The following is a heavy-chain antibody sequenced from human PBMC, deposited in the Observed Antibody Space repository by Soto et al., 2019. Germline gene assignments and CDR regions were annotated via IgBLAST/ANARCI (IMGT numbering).Heavy chain of an antibody. J-gene: IGHJ4*02. V-gene: IGHV4-59*01. CDR1: GGSISSYY. CDR2: VYYSGIT. D-gene: IGHD6-13*01. CDR3: ARGESIASKYDY. Sequence: QVQLQESGPGLVKPSETLSLTCTVSGGSISSYYWSWIRQPPGKGLEWIGYVYYSGITDYNPSLKSRVTISVETSKNQFSLKLRSVTAADTAVYFCARGESIASKYDYWGQGILVTVSS.